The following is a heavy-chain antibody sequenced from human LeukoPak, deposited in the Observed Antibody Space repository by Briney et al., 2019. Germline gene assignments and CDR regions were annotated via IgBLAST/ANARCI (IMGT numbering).Heavy chain of an antibody. CDR2: ISYDGSNK. V-gene: IGHV3-30*04. J-gene: IGHJ4*02. D-gene: IGHD3-22*01. CDR3: ARESPEGVVIPFDY. CDR1: GFTFSSYA. Sequence: PGGSLRLSCAASGFTFSSYAMHWVRQAPGKGLEWVAVISYDGSNKYYADSVKGRFTISRDNSKNTLYLQMNSLRAEDTAVYYCARESPEGVVIPFDYWGQGTLVTVSS.